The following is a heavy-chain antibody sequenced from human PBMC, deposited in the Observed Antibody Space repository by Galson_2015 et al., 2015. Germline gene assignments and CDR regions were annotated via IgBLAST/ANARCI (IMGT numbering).Heavy chain of an antibody. CDR3: TRDHMEYCSGGSCPYFDY. Sequence: SLRLSCAASGFTFGDYAMSWFRQAPGKGLEWVGFIRSKAYGGTTEYAASVKGRFTISRDDPKSIAYLQMNSLKTEDTAVYYCTRDHMEYCSGGSCPYFDYWGQGTLVTVSS. CDR1: GFTFGDYA. D-gene: IGHD2-15*01. V-gene: IGHV3-49*03. J-gene: IGHJ4*02. CDR2: IRSKAYGGTT.